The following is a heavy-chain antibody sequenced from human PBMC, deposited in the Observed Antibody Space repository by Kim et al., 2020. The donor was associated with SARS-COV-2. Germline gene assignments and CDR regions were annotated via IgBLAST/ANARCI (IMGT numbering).Heavy chain of an antibody. CDR3: VRGGGSGWYLD. Sequence: GGSLRLSCAASGFIFSDSPMHWVRQAPGKGLGYVSGITSDGGRTDYGNSVKGRFTISRDNSKNTLYLQMGSLRDEDMAVYYCVRGGGSGWYLDWGQGTLVTVSS. CDR1: GFIFSDSP. J-gene: IGHJ4*02. V-gene: IGHV3-64*01. D-gene: IGHD6-19*01. CDR2: ITSDGGRT.